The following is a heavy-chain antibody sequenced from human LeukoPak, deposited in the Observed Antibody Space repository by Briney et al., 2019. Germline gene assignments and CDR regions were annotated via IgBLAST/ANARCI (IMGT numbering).Heavy chain of an antibody. J-gene: IGHJ3*02. D-gene: IGHD2-15*01. CDR3: ARVGGTYAFDI. CDR2: INHSGST. CDR1: GVSFSGYY. Sequence: SETLSLTCAVYGVSFSGYYWSWIRQPPGKGLEWIGEINHSGSTNYNPSLKSRVTISVDTSKNQFSLKLSSVTAADTAVYYCARVGGTYAFDIGGQGTMVTVSS. V-gene: IGHV4-34*01.